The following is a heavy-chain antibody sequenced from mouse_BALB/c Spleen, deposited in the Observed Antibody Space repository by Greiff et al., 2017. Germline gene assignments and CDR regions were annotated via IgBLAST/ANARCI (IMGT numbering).Heavy chain of an antibody. CDR3: ARDNGYDGWYFDV. CDR2: IRNKANGYTT. Sequence: EVKLMESGGGLVQPGGSLRLSCATSGFTFTDYYMSWVRQPPGKALEWLGFIRNKANGYTTEYSASVKGRFTISRDNSQSILYLQMNTLRAEDSATYYCARDNGYDGWYFDVWGAGTTVTVSS. V-gene: IGHV7-3*02. D-gene: IGHD2-2*01. J-gene: IGHJ1*01. CDR1: GFTFTDYY.